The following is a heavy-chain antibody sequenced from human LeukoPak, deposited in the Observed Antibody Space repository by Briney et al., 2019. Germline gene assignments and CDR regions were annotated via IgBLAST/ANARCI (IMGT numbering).Heavy chain of an antibody. CDR1: GYTFTSYA. V-gene: IGHV1-3*01. D-gene: IGHD3-10*01. CDR2: INAGNGNT. Sequence: ASVKVSCKASGYTFTSYAMHRVRQAPGQRLEWMGWINAGNGNTKYSQKFQGRVTITRDTSASTAYMELSSLRSEDTAVYYCAREYYGSGTIDYWGQGTLVTVSS. CDR3: AREYYGSGTIDY. J-gene: IGHJ4*02.